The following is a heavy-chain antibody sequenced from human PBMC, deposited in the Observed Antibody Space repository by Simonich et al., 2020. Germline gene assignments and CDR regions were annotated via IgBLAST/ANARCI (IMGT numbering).Heavy chain of an antibody. D-gene: IGHD2-21*01. CDR3: ARNGLVGILKAFDI. Sequence: QVQLVQSGAEVKKPGASVKVSCKASGYTFTGYYMHWGRQAPGQGLEGMGWINPNSGGTNDAQKFQGRVTMTRDTSISTAYMELSRLRSDDTAVYYCARNGLVGILKAFDIWGQGTMVTVSS. V-gene: IGHV1-2*02. CDR1: GYTFTGYY. J-gene: IGHJ3*02. CDR2: INPNSGGT.